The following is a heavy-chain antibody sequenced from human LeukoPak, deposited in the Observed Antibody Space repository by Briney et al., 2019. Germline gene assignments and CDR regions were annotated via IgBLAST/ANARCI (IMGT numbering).Heavy chain of an antibody. V-gene: IGHV3-48*03. D-gene: IGHD3-9*01. J-gene: IGHJ4*02. CDR1: GFTLSSYE. Sequence: GGSLRLSCAASGFTLSSYEMNWVRHAPGKGLEWVAYISSSSSTIYYAASVKGRFTISRDNAKNSLYLQMNSLRAEDTAVYYCARSGAYYDILTGYYIDYWGQGTLVTVSS. CDR3: ARSGAYYDILTGYYIDY. CDR2: ISSSSSTI.